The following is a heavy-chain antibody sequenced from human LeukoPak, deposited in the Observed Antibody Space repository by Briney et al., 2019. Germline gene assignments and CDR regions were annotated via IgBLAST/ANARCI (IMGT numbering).Heavy chain of an antibody. Sequence: AASVKVSCEASVLTFTRSAMQGVPHARGQRCEWIRWILVGRGNTKYTQKSQERDTITRDMSTSTAYMELNSLRCADTAVYCSAADDNPVRPRYYYDSRGFSYYYGMDVWGQGTTVTVSS. J-gene: IGHJ6*02. CDR2: ILVGRGNT. CDR1: VLTFTRSA. D-gene: IGHD3-22*01. V-gene: IGHV1-58*02. CDR3: AADDNPVRPRYYYDSRGFSYYYGMDV.